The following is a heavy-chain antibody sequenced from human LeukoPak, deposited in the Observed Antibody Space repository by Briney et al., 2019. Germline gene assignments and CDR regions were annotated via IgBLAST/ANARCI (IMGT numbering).Heavy chain of an antibody. V-gene: IGHV1-18*01. CDR2: ISAYNGNT. CDR1: GGTFTSYD. Sequence: ASVKVSCKASGGTFTSYDISWVRQAPGQGLEWMGWISAYNGNTNYAQKLQGRVTMTTDTSTSTAYMELRSLGSDDTAVYYCARDYCSGGSCYSTPYYWGQGTLVTVSS. D-gene: IGHD2-15*01. CDR3: ARDYCSGGSCYSTPYY. J-gene: IGHJ4*02.